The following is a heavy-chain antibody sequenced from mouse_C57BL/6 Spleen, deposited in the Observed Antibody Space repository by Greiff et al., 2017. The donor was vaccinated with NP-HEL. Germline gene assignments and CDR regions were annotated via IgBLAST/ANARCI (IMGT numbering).Heavy chain of an antibody. D-gene: IGHD4-1*01. J-gene: IGHJ4*01. CDR3: ARDNWDVNAMDY. CDR2: INYDGSST. CDR1: GFTFSDYY. V-gene: IGHV5-16*01. Sequence: EVHLVESEGGLVQPGSSMKLSCTASGFTFSDYYMAWVRQVPEKGLEWVANINYDGSSTYYLDSLKSRFIISRDNAKNILYLQMSSLKSEDTATYYCARDNWDVNAMDYWGQGTSVTVSS.